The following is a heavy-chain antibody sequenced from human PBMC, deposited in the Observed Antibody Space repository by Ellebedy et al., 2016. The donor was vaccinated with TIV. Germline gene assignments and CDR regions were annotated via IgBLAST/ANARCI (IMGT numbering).Heavy chain of an antibody. J-gene: IGHJ4*02. CDR1: GYSFTIYD. V-gene: IGHV1-8*01. CDR3: VTGNDEDY. D-gene: IGHD2-8*01. Sequence: AASVKVSCKASGYSFTIYDINWVRQATGQGLEWMGWMNPNNGDTGYAQNFQGRVTMTRDTSISTAYMELSSLRSEDTAIYYGVTGNDEDYWGQGTLVTVSS. CDR2: MNPNNGDT.